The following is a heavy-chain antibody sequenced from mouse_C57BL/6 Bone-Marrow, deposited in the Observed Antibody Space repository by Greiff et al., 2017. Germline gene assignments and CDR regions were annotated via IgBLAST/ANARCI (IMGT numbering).Heavy chain of an antibody. V-gene: IGHV2-3*01. CDR2: IWGDGST. J-gene: IGHJ3*01. CDR3: AKERRHYDYDPFAY. D-gene: IGHD2-4*01. CDR1: GFSLTSYG. Sequence: VKLMESGPGLVAPSQSLSITCTVSGFSLTSYGVSWVRQPPGKGLEWLGVIWGDGSTNYHSALISRLSISKDNSKSQVFLKLNSLQTDDTATYYCAKERRHYDYDPFAYWGQGTLVTVSA.